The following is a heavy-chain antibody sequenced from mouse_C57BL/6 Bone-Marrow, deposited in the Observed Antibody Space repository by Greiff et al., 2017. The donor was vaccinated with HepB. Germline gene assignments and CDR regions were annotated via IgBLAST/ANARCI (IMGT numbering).Heavy chain of an antibody. D-gene: IGHD1-1*01. CDR1: GFTFSSYA. V-gene: IGHV5-9-1*02. CDR2: ISSGGDYI. CDR3: TRGVYYGSSYVGFAY. J-gene: IGHJ3*01. Sequence: EVMLVESGEGLVKPGGSLKLSCAASGFTFSSYAMSWVRQTPEKRLEWVAYISSGGDYIYYADTVKGRFTISRDNARNTLYLQMSSLKSEDTAMYYCTRGVYYGSSYVGFAYWGQGTLVTVSA.